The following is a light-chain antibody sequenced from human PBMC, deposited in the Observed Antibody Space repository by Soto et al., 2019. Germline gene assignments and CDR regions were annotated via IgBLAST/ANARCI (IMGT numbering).Light chain of an antibody. CDR3: QQLNSYLSIT. Sequence: DIQMTQSPSTLSASVGDRVTFTCRASQTISTSLAWYQQKPGEAPKLLIYDASSLESGVPSRFSGSGSGTEFTLTINSLQPEDFATYYCQQLNSYLSITFGQGTRLEIK. V-gene: IGKV1-5*01. CDR2: DAS. J-gene: IGKJ5*01. CDR1: QTISTS.